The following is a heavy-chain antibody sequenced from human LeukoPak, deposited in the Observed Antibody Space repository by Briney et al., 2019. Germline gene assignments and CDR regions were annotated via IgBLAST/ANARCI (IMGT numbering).Heavy chain of an antibody. Sequence: QPGGSLRLSCAASGFTLSSYAMSWVRQAPGKGLEWVSYISSSGSTIYYADSVKGRFTISRDNAKNSLYLQMNSLRAEDTAVYYCARDGVYFDYWGQGTLVTVSS. CDR3: ARDGVYFDY. V-gene: IGHV3-48*04. D-gene: IGHD3-16*01. J-gene: IGHJ4*02. CDR1: GFTLSSYA. CDR2: ISSSGSTI.